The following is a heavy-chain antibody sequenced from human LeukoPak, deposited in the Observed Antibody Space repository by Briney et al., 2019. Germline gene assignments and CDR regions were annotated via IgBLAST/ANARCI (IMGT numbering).Heavy chain of an antibody. CDR2: IHKSVGT. CDR1: GGPISDYS. D-gene: IGHD3-22*01. CDR3: GIHGDRSSYFYYLEI. Sequence: SETLSLTCTVSGGPISDYSWTWIRQSPGKGLEWIGHIHKSVGTKYNPSLQSRVTISVDTAKNQFSLVLTAVTAADTALYYCGIHGDRSSYFYYLEIWGPGTLVTVS. J-gene: IGHJ4*01. V-gene: IGHV4-59*08.